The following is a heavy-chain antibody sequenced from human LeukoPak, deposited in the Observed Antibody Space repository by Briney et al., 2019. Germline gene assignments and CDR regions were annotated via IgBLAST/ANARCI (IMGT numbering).Heavy chain of an antibody. CDR1: GFTFSTYS. CDR3: ARSWSGGLDY. J-gene: IGHJ4*02. D-gene: IGHD6-25*01. CDR2: IASSSNI. Sequence: PGGSLRLSCAASGFTFSTYSMNWVRQAPGKGLEWVSSIASSSNIYYADSVKGRFTISGDNAKNTLCLQMNSLRAEDTAVYYCARSWSGGLDYWGQGTTVTVSS. V-gene: IGHV3-21*01.